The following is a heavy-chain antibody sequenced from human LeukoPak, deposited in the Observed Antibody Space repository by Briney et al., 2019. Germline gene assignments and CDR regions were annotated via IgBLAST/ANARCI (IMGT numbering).Heavy chain of an antibody. V-gene: IGHV3-74*01. D-gene: IGHD5-18*01. CDR1: RFTCSSSW. J-gene: IGHJ4*02. CDR2: INSDGSST. CDR3: ARDLGYTAMVNEYYFDY. Sequence: GGSLRLSYATQRFTCSSSWMSWVRQAPGKGLVRVSRINSDGSSTSYADSVKGRFTISRDNAKNTLYLQMNSLRAEDAAVYYCARDLGYTAMVNEYYFDYWGQGTLVTVSS.